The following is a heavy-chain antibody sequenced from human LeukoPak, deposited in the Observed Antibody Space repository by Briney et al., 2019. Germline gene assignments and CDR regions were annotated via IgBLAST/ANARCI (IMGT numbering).Heavy chain of an antibody. D-gene: IGHD2-15*01. CDR2: IPYDGTNK. V-gene: IGHV3-30*02. Sequence: GGSLRLSCAASGFTFRSDAMHWVRQAPGKGLEWVSFIPYDGTNKYYIDSVRGRFTISKDNSKNTLYLQMNSLRAEDTAVYYCAKGGSPSHNRFNPWGQGALVTASS. J-gene: IGHJ5*02. CDR3: AKGGSPSHNRFNP. CDR1: GFTFRSDA.